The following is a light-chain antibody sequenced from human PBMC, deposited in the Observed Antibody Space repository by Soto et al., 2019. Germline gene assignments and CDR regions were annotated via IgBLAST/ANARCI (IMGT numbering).Light chain of an antibody. CDR1: SSDIGHYDY. V-gene: IGLV2-14*03. CDR2: HVT. Sequence: QSALTQPASVSGSPGQSITISCTGTSSDIGHYDYVSSYQQHPGKAPKLMIYHVTYRPSGVSNRYSGSKSGNSASLTISGFQADDEADYYCCSLTTSHTYVFGSGTKLTVL. CDR3: CSLTTSHTYV. J-gene: IGLJ1*01.